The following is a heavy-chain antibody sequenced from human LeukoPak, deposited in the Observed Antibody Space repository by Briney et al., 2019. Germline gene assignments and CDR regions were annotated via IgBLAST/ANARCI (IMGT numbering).Heavy chain of an antibody. CDR2: ISYDGSNK. V-gene: IGHV3-30*03. Sequence: PGRSLRLSCAASGFIFSTYGMHWVRQAPGKGLEWVAVISYDGSNKYYADSVKGRFTISRDNSKNTLYLQMNSLRVEDTAVYYCAGDRWLVLGGDYWGQGTLVTVSS. J-gene: IGHJ4*02. D-gene: IGHD6-19*01. CDR3: AGDRWLVLGGDY. CDR1: GFIFSTYG.